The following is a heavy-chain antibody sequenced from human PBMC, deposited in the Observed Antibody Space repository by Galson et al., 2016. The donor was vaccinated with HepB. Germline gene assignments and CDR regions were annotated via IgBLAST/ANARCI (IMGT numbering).Heavy chain of an antibody. V-gene: IGHV3-74*01. CDR2: INERGSVW. J-gene: IGHJ4*02. Sequence: SLRLSCAGSGFSISDYWIHWVRQAPGKGLVWVSRINERGSVWGYADSVKGRLTISKDNVKNTVYLQMTSLSAEDTAIYYCAREYKRVGASLNYWGQGTLGTVFS. CDR1: GFSISDYW. CDR3: AREYKRVGASLNY. D-gene: IGHD1-26*01.